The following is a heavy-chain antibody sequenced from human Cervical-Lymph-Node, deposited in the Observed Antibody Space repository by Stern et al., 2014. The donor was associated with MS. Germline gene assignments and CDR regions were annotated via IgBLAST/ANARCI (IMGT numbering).Heavy chain of an antibody. D-gene: IGHD1-26*01. CDR1: GYTFTAYF. Sequence: VQLEESGAEVERPGASVKAACKASGYTFTAYFLNWERQDPGQGLEWMGWISPKTGSATYSQKFQDRVTMTRDTSINTGYMEVSSLRSDDTAVYYCARDRGSYSDYWGQGTLVAVSS. CDR2: ISPKTGSA. J-gene: IGHJ4*02. CDR3: ARDRGSYSDY. V-gene: IGHV1-2*02.